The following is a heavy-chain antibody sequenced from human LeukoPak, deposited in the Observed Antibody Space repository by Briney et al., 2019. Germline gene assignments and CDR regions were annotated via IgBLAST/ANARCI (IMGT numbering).Heavy chain of an antibody. CDR2: ISVSGNT. Sequence: GGSLRLSCAASGFTLSSYAMSWVRQAPGKGLEWVSAISVSGNTYHADSVRGRFTISRDSSKNTLYLQMNRLRAEDAAVYYCAKAPVTTCSGAYCYPFDYWGQGTLVTVSS. V-gene: IGHV3-23*01. D-gene: IGHD2-21*01. CDR3: AKAPVTTCSGAYCYPFDY. J-gene: IGHJ4*02. CDR1: GFTLSSYA.